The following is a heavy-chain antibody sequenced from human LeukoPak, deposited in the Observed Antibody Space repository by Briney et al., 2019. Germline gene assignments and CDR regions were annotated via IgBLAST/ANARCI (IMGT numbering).Heavy chain of an antibody. Sequence: ASVKVSCKASGYTFTSYGISWVRQAPGQGLEWMGRINPNSGGTNHAQKFQGRVTMTRDTSISTAYMELSRLRSDDTAVYYCASWSQYYYYDSSGYPLDYWGQGTLVTVSS. CDR2: INPNSGGT. J-gene: IGHJ4*02. CDR3: ASWSQYYYYDSSGYPLDY. D-gene: IGHD3-22*01. CDR1: GYTFTSYG. V-gene: IGHV1-2*06.